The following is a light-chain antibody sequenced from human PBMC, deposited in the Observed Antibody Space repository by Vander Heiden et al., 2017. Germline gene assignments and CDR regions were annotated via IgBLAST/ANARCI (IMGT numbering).Light chain of an antibody. V-gene: IGKV3-11*01. CDR2: DAS. Sequence: EIVLTQSPATLSLSPGERATLSCRASQSVSSYLAWYQQKPGQAPRLLIYDASNRATGIPARFSGSGSGTDFTLTISSLEPEDFAVYYCQQCSTWLWTFGQGTKVEIK. J-gene: IGKJ1*01. CDR3: QQCSTWLWT. CDR1: QSVSSY.